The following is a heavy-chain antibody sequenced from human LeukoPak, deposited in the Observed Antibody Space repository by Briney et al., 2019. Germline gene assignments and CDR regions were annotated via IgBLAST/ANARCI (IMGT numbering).Heavy chain of an antibody. CDR2: ISSTYNI. CDR1: GFTFSNAW. V-gene: IGHV3-69-1*01. CDR3: ARDHNWGFDF. Sequence: GGSLRLSCAASGFTFSNAWMNWVRQAPGRGLEWVSYISSTYNIYYSDSVRGRFTISRDNAKNSVYLQMNSLRDEDTAVYYCARDHNWGFDFWGQGTLVAVSS. J-gene: IGHJ4*02. D-gene: IGHD7-27*01.